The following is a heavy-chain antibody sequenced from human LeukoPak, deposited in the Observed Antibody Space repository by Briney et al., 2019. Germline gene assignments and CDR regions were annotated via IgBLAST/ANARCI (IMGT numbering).Heavy chain of an antibody. CDR3: ARVLAGYCSSTSCRNFDY. CDR2: THHSGST. Sequence: RASETLSLTCAVSGDSISSSNWWNWVRQPPGKGLEWIGETHHSGSTNYNPSLKSRVTISVDASKNQFSLKLSSVTAADTAVYYCARVLAGYCSSTSCRNFDYWGQGTLVTVSS. CDR1: GDSISSSNW. J-gene: IGHJ4*02. V-gene: IGHV4-4*02. D-gene: IGHD2-2*01.